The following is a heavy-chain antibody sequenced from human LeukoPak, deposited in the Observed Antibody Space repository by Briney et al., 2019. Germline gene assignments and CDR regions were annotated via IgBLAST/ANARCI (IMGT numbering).Heavy chain of an antibody. CDR3: AKGSKAVLFTRDHYMDV. D-gene: IGHD6-19*01. J-gene: IGHJ6*03. CDR1: EFSVGSNY. Sequence: PGGSLRLSCAASEFSVGSNYMTWVRQAPGKGLEWVSLIYSGGSTYYADSVKGRFTISRDNSKNTLYLQMNSLRAEDTAVYFCAKGSKAVLFTRDHYMDVWGKGTTVTISS. V-gene: IGHV3-66*01. CDR2: IYSGGST.